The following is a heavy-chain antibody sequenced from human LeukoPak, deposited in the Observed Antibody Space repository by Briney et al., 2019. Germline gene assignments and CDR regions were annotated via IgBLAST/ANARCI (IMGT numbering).Heavy chain of an antibody. Sequence: ASMKVSCKPSALTLTGYSVHWVRQAPGQGLEWMGPIKPNSRETIHTERFQGRVTMTRDTAISTAYMELSSLRSDDTAVYYCARDLVGGIWSAGFWGQGSLVTVSS. CDR1: ALTLTGYS. V-gene: IGHV1-2*06. CDR2: IKPNSRET. D-gene: IGHD3-3*01. CDR3: ARDLVGGIWSAGF. J-gene: IGHJ4*02.